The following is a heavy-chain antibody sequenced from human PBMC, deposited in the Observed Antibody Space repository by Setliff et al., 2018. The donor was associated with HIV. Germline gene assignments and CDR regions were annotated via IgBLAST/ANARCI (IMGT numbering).Heavy chain of an antibody. CDR3: AKDRVGYCSSISCPGGFDY. J-gene: IGHJ4*02. Sequence: GGSLRLSCAASGFTFSSYTMNWVRQAPGKGLEWVSSISSSSYYIYYADSVKGRFTISRDNAKNTVYLQMYSLRAEDTALYYCAKDRVGYCSSISCPGGFDYWGQGTLVTVSS. CDR1: GFTFSSYT. V-gene: IGHV3-21*04. D-gene: IGHD2-2*03. CDR2: ISSSSYYI.